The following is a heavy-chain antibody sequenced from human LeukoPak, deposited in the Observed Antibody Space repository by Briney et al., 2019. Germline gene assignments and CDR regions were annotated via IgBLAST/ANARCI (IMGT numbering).Heavy chain of an antibody. CDR2: IYYSGST. D-gene: IGHD2-2*01. CDR3: ARHDQYQPYGGI. CDR1: GGSISSGGYY. Sequence: SETLSLTCTVSGGSISSGGYYWSWIRQHPGKGLEWIGYIYYSGSTYYNPSLKSRVTISVDTSKNQFSLKLSSVTAADTAVYYCARHDQYQPYGGIWGQGTMVTVSS. J-gene: IGHJ3*02. V-gene: IGHV4-31*03.